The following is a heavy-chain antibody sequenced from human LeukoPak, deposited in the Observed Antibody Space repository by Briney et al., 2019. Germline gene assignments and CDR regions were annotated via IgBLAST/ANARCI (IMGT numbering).Heavy chain of an antibody. J-gene: IGHJ5*02. CDR2: IIPIFGTA. CDR3: ARDRGCSGGSCYSPNWFDP. D-gene: IGHD2-15*01. Sequence: VASVKVSCKASGGTFSSYAISWVRQAPGQGLEWMGRIIPIFGTANYAQKFQGRVTITTDESTSTAYMELSSLRSEDTAVYYCARDRGCSGGSCYSPNWFDPWGQGTLVTVSS. CDR1: GGTFSSYA. V-gene: IGHV1-69*05.